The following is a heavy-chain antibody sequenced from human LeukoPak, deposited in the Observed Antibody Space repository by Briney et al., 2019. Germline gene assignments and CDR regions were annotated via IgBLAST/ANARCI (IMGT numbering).Heavy chain of an antibody. CDR1: GFSLSDYH. V-gene: IGHV3-72*01. Sequence: PGGSLRLSCATSGFSLSDYHMDWVRQAPGRGLEWVARTRNKARSYTTEYAASVKGRFTISRDESNNSLYLQMNSLRTEDTAVYYCLRVDSGWYLDYWGQGTLVTVSS. CDR3: LRVDSGWYLDY. J-gene: IGHJ4*02. D-gene: IGHD6-19*01. CDR2: TRNKARSYTT.